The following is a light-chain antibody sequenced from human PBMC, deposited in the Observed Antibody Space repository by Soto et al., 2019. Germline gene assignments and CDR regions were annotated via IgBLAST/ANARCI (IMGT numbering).Light chain of an antibody. CDR1: SSNIGAGYD. Sequence: QSVLTQSPPVSGAPGQRVTISCTGSSSNIGAGYDVHWYQQFPGTAPKLLIYANTNQPSGVPDRFSGSKSGTSASLAITGLQPEDEADYYCQSYDSSLKNSVFGGGTKLTVL. J-gene: IGLJ3*02. V-gene: IGLV1-40*01. CDR2: ANT. CDR3: QSYDSSLKNSV.